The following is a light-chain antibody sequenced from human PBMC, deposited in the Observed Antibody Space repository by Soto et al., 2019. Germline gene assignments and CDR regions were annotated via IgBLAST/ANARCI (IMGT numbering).Light chain of an antibody. CDR3: QTWGTGIRV. CDR2: INSDGSH. J-gene: IGLJ3*02. CDR1: RGHSSNS. V-gene: IGLV4-69*01. Sequence: QLVLTQSPSVSASLGASVRLTCTLSRGHSSNSIAWHQQQPEKGPRYLMKINSDGSHNKGDGIPDRFSGSSSGAERYLTISSLQSDDEADYYCQTWGTGIRVFGGGTKVTVL.